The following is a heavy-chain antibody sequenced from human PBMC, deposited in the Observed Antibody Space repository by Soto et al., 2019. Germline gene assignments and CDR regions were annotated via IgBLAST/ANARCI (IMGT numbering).Heavy chain of an antibody. D-gene: IGHD3-16*01. J-gene: IGHJ6*02. CDR3: AGARGDYYSGMDV. CDR2: ISGSGGST. Sequence: GGSHRLPSTAAGVNFVGYSMNWVRQAPGKGLEWVSAISGSGGSTYYADSVKGRFTISRDNSKNTLYLQMNSLRAEDTAVYYCAGARGDYYSGMDVWGQGTTVTVSS. V-gene: IGHV3-23*01. CDR1: GVNFVGYS.